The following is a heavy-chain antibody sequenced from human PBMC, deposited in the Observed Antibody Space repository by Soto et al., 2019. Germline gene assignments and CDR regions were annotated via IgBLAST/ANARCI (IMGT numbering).Heavy chain of an antibody. Sequence: QVQLQESGPGLVKPSETLSLSCGVSGGSISQYYWSWIRQPAGQGLEWIGRIYSGGSTNYNPSLESRVTMSVDTSKNKFSLKRSSVTAADTAVYYCARGPGGVGDFSLDYWGQGTLVTVSS. V-gene: IGHV4-4*07. J-gene: IGHJ4*02. CDR2: IYSGGST. CDR1: GGSISQYY. D-gene: IGHD3-10*01. CDR3: ARGPGGVGDFSLDY.